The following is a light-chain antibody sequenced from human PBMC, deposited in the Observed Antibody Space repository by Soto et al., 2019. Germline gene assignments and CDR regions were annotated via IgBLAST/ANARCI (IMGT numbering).Light chain of an antibody. CDR3: CSYGGSSTCV. CDR2: EGS. CDR1: SSDVGTYNL. J-gene: IGLJ1*01. Sequence: QSALTQPASVSGSPGQSITISCTGTSSDVGTYNLVSWYQHHPGKAPKLMIYEGSKRPLGVSNRFSGSKSGNTASLAISGPQAEDEADYYCCSYGGSSTCVFGTGTKLTVL. V-gene: IGLV2-23*01.